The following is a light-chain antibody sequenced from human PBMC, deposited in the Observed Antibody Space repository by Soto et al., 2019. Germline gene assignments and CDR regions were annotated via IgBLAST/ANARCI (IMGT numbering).Light chain of an antibody. CDR2: DTF. CDR3: QQRSNWPPGYT. CDR1: LSVSSH. Sequence: ELVLTQSPATLSLSPGERATLACRASLSVSSHLAWYQQKPGQDPRRLMYDTFNRATGIPARFNGSGSGTDFTLTISSLEPQDFAVYYCQQRSNWPPGYTFGQGTKLEIK. J-gene: IGKJ2*01. V-gene: IGKV3-11*01.